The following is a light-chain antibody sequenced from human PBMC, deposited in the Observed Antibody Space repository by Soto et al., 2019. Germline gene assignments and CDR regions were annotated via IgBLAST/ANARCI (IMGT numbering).Light chain of an antibody. CDR1: QSVSSSS. CDR3: QQYGSSPWT. J-gene: IGKJ1*01. Sequence: EIVLTQSPGTLSLSPGERATLSCRASQSVSSSSLAWYQQKPGRAPRLLIFGTSTRATGIPDRFSGSGSGTDCTLTVSGLEPEDFAVSYCQQYGSSPWTFGQGTKVEIK. CDR2: GTS. V-gene: IGKV3-20*01.